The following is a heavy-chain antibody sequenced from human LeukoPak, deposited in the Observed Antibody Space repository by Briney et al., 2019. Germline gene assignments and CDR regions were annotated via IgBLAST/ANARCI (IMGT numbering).Heavy chain of an antibody. D-gene: IGHD3-22*01. V-gene: IGHV1-18*01. J-gene: IGHJ4*02. CDR1: GYTFTSYG. CDR2: ISAYNGNT. Sequence: ASVKVSYKASGYTFTSYGISWVRQAPGQGLEWMGWISAYNGNTNYAQKLQGRVTMTTDTSTSTAYMELRSLRSDDTAVFYCARVKARITMIVVVITQPYYFDYWGQGTLVTVSS. CDR3: ARVKARITMIVVVITQPYYFDY.